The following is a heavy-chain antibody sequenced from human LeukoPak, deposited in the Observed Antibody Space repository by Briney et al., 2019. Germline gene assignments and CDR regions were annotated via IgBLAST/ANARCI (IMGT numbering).Heavy chain of an antibody. CDR1: GYTFTGYY. Sequence: RRASVKVSCKASGYTFTGYYMHWVRQAPGQGLEWMGWINPNSGGTNYAQKFQGRVTMTRDTSISTAYMELSRLRSDDTAVYYCARNSMGATIEVMDYWGQGTLVTVSS. V-gene: IGHV1-2*02. CDR2: INPNSGGT. D-gene: IGHD1-26*01. J-gene: IGHJ4*02. CDR3: ARNSMGATIEVMDY.